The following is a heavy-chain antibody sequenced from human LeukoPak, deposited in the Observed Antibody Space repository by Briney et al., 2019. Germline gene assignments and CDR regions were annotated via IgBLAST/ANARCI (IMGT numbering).Heavy chain of an antibody. V-gene: IGHV4-34*01. Sequence: SETLSLTCAVYGGSFSGYYWSWIRQPPGKGLEWIGEINHSGSTNYNPSLKSRVTISVDTSKNQFSLKLSSVTAADTAVYYCARGEGGYSYGSRSLDYWGQGTLVTVSS. CDR1: GGSFSGYY. D-gene: IGHD5-18*01. CDR3: ARGEGGYSYGSRSLDY. J-gene: IGHJ4*02. CDR2: INHSGST.